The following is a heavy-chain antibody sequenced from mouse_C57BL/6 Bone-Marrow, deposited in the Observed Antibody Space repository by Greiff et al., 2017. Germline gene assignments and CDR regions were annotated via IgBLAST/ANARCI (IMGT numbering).Heavy chain of an antibody. Sequence: VKLQESGTELVKPGASVKLSCKASGYTFTSYWMHWVKQRPGQGLEWIGNINPSNGGTNYNEKFKSKATLTVDKSSSTAYMQLSSLTSEDSAVYYCARYGYYWYFDVWGTGTTVTVSS. CDR2: INPSNGGT. CDR1: GYTFTSYW. J-gene: IGHJ1*03. D-gene: IGHD2-2*01. CDR3: ARYGYYWYFDV. V-gene: IGHV1-53*01.